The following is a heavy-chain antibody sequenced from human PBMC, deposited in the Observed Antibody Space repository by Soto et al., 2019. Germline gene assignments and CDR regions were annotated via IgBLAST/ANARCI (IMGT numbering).Heavy chain of an antibody. D-gene: IGHD6-13*01. CDR1: GYTFTSYA. CDR3: ARVGGAAGTWYYGMDV. CDR2: IIPIFGTA. Sequence: VSCKASGYTFTSYAISWVRQAPGQGLEWMGGIIPIFGTANYAQKFQGRVTITADESTSTAYMELSSLRSEDTAVYYCARVGGAAGTWYYGMDVWGQGTTVTVSS. J-gene: IGHJ6*02. V-gene: IGHV1-69*01.